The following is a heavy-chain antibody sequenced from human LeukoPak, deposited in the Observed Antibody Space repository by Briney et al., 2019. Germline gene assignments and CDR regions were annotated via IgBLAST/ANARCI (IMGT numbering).Heavy chain of an antibody. CDR2: INHSGST. V-gene: IGHV4-34*01. D-gene: IGHD3-3*01. Sequence: PSETLSLTCAVYGGSFSGYYWSWIRQPPGKGLEWIGEINHSGSTNYNPSLKSRVTISVDTSKNQFSLKLSSVTAADTAVYYCARAKSYEFWSGYYKGGYCFDYWGQGTLVTVSS. J-gene: IGHJ4*02. CDR3: ARAKSYEFWSGYYKGGYCFDY. CDR1: GGSFSGYY.